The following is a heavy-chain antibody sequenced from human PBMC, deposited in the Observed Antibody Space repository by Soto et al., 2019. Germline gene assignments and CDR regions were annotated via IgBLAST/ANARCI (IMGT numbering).Heavy chain of an antibody. CDR1: GGSTRTSSYS. CDR2: SHHSGST. J-gene: IGHJ4*02. V-gene: IGHV4-39*01. CDR3: ARLRGSGHPAFFDY. Sequence: SETLSLTRTVSGGSTRTSSYSWGWVRQPPGKGLEWIGTSHHSGSTYYNPSLNIGATISVDTSRDEVSLRVNSVAAADTAIYFCARLRGSGHPAFFDYWGQGTLVTVSS. D-gene: IGHD3-10*01.